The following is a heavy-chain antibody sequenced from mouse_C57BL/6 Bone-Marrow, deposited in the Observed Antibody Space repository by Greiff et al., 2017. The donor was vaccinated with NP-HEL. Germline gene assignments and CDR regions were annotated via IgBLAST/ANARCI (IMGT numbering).Heavy chain of an antibody. V-gene: IGHV5-17*01. CDR1: GFTFSDYG. Sequence: EVQLKESGGGLVKPGGSLKLSCAASGFTFSDYGMHWVRQAPEKGLEWVAYISSGSSTIYYADTVKGRFTISRDNAKNTLFLQMTSLRSEDTAMYYCARGPTVVSMDYWGQGTSVTVSS. CDR3: ARGPTVVSMDY. D-gene: IGHD1-1*01. J-gene: IGHJ4*01. CDR2: ISSGSSTI.